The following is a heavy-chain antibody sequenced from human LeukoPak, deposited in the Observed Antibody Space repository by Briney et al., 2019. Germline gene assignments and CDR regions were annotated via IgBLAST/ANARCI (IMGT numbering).Heavy chain of an antibody. CDR3: AKDKLRGESYDSYDY. CDR2: ISGSGGST. J-gene: IGHJ4*02. Sequence: GGTLRLSCEASGFTFSSYGMSWVRQAPGKGLEWVSAISGSGGSTYYADSVKGRFTISRDNSKNTLYLQMNSLRAEDTAVYYCAKDKLRGESYDSYDYWGQGTLVTVSS. D-gene: IGHD5-12*01. V-gene: IGHV3-23*01. CDR1: GFTFSSYG.